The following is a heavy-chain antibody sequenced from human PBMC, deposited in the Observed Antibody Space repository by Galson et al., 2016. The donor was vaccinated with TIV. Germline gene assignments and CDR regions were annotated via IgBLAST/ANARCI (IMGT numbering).Heavy chain of an antibody. Sequence: SVKVSCKASGYKFIGYHVHWVRQAPGQGLEWMGWIKPNRGDTNVAQKFRGRVTMTRDTSITTAYLELSGLRSDDKAVYYCARGFGVLTGNYLPKDFDYWGQGTLVTVSS. CDR1: GYKFIGYH. CDR3: ARGFGVLTGNYLPKDFDY. V-gene: IGHV1-2*02. D-gene: IGHD3-9*01. CDR2: IKPNRGDT. J-gene: IGHJ4*02.